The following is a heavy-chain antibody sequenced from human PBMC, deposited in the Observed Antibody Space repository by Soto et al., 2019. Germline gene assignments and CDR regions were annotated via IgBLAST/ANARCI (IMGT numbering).Heavy chain of an antibody. D-gene: IGHD1-26*01. CDR2: MYYSGST. J-gene: IGHJ5*02. CDR1: GGSVSSPTYY. Sequence: QVQLQESGPGLVKPSETLSLTCTVSGGSVSSPTYYWSWIRQPPGKGLEWIGYMYYSGSTNYNPSIKSLVTISLDTAKNLFSLMLSYLTAADPAVYYCAVGRGHVNNLFDPWGQGTLVTVSS. V-gene: IGHV4-61*01. CDR3: AVGRGHVNNLFDP.